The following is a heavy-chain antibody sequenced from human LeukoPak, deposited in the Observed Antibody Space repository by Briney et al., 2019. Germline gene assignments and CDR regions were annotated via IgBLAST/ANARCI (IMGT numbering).Heavy chain of an antibody. V-gene: IGHV4-4*02. CDR2: ISLRGLT. CDR3: ARQTYYFDAGSYYNWLDP. J-gene: IGHJ5*02. Sequence: PSETLSLTCGVSGGSISGTNWWSWVRQPPGHGLEWIGDISLRGLTHYYPSLKSRVTISIDTSKNQFSLRLTSVTAADTAVYYCARQTYYFDAGSYYNWLDPWGQGTLVTVS. CDR1: GGSISGTNW. D-gene: IGHD3-10*01.